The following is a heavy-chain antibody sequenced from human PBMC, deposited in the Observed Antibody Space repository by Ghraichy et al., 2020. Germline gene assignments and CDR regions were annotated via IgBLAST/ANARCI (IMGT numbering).Heavy chain of an antibody. J-gene: IGHJ5*02. CDR1: GGSVSSGSYY. D-gene: IGHD5-12*01. CDR3: ARGGGYDSPVPSNWFDP. Sequence: SETLSLTCTVSGGSVSSGSYYWSWIRQPPGKGLEWIGYIYYSGSTNYNPSLKSRVTISVDTSKNQFSLKLSSVTAADTAVYYCARGGGYDSPVPSNWFDPWGQGTLVTVSP. V-gene: IGHV4-61*01. CDR2: IYYSGST.